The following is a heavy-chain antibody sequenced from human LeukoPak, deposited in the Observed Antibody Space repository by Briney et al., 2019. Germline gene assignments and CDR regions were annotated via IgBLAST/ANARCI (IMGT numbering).Heavy chain of an antibody. CDR3: AGRLWRRDGYNLSAFDI. J-gene: IGHJ3*02. V-gene: IGHV4-59*01. Sequence: SETLSLTCTVSGGSISSYYWSWIRQPPGKGMEWIGYIYYSGSTNYNPSLKSRVTISVDTSKNQFSLKLSSVTAADTAVYYCAGRLWRRDGYNLSAFDIWGQGAMVTVSS. CDR1: GGSISSYY. CDR2: IYYSGST. D-gene: IGHD5-24*01.